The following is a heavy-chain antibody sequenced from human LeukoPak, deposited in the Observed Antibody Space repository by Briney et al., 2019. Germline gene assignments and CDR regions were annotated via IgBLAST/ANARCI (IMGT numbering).Heavy chain of an antibody. V-gene: IGHV3-30*18. J-gene: IGHJ4*02. Sequence: GRSLRLSCAASGFTFSSYGMLWVRHAPGKGLEWVAVIAYGGYNKYYADSVKGRFSISSDNSKNTLYLQMNSVRAEDTAGYYCAKDLGVAGLDYWGQGTLVTVSS. CDR2: IAYGGYNK. CDR3: AKDLGVAGLDY. CDR1: GFTFSSYG. D-gene: IGHD6-19*01.